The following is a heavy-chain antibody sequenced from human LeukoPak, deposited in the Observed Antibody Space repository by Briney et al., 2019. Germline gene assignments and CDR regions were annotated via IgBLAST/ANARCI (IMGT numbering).Heavy chain of an antibody. CDR3: APPGGEFCSGGSCSPEWTCFDP. V-gene: IGHV4-34*01. CDR1: GGSFSGYY. J-gene: IGHJ5*02. CDR2: INHSGST. Sequence: SETLSLTCAVYGGSFSGYYWSWIRQPPGKGLEWIGEINHSGSTNYNPSLKSRVTISVDTSKNQFSLKLSSVTAADTAVYYCAPPGGEFCSGGSCSPEWTCFDPGAREP. D-gene: IGHD2-15*01.